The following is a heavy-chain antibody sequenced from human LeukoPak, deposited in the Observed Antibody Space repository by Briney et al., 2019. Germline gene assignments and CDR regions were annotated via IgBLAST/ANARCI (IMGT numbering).Heavy chain of an antibody. Sequence: SEALSLTCTVSGGSISSSSYYWGWIRQPPGKGLEWIGSIYYSGSTYYNPSLKSRVTISVDTSKNQSSLKLSSVTAADTAVYYCARGDGDFDYWGQGTLVTVSS. D-gene: IGHD4-17*01. CDR1: GGSISSSSYY. CDR3: ARGDGDFDY. J-gene: IGHJ4*02. V-gene: IGHV4-39*07. CDR2: IYYSGST.